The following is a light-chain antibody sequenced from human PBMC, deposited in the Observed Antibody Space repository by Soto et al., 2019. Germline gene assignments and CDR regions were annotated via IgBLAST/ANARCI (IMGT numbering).Light chain of an antibody. J-gene: IGKJ5*01. CDR1: QNISVY. CDR3: QQRSNWPPT. Sequence: EIVLAQSPATLSLPPGERATLSCRASQNISVYLAWYRQKPGQAPRLLIYAASNRATGIPARFSGSGSGTDFTLTISSLEPEDFAVYYCQQRSNWPPTFGQGTRLEIK. V-gene: IGKV3-11*01. CDR2: AAS.